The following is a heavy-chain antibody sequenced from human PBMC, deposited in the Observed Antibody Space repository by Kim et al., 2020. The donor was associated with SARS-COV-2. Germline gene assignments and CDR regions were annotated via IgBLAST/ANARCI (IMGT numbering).Heavy chain of an antibody. Sequence: QKFQGRVTMTEDTSTDTAYMELSSLRSEDTAVYYCATGTTVTTIGTAFDIWGQGTMVTVSS. CDR3: ATGTTVTTIGTAFDI. J-gene: IGHJ3*02. V-gene: IGHV1-24*01. D-gene: IGHD4-17*01.